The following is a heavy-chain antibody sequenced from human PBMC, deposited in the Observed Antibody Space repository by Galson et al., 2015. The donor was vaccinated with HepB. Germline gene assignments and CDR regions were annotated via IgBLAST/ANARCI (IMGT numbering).Heavy chain of an antibody. Sequence: SVKVSCKASGGSFSSYGISWVRQAPGQALEWMGRIVPVFNRTTYAQQFQGRITITADKSTSTAYMELSSLISEDTAVYFCARDHSSGTVDYWGQGTLVTVSS. J-gene: IGHJ4*02. V-gene: IGHV1-69*04. CDR3: ARDHSSGTVDY. CDR1: GGSFSSYG. D-gene: IGHD6-19*01. CDR2: IVPVFNRT.